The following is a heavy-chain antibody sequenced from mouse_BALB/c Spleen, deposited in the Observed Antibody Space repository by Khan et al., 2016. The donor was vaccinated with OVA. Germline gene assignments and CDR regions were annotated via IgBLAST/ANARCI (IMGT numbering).Heavy chain of an antibody. Sequence: EVELVESGPSLVQPSQTLSLTCSVTGDSITSGFWSWVRKFPGNKLEYMGYMIYSGYTYYNPSLKGRISITRHTSKNHYYLQLNSVTTEDTATYYCARSTYKYAFAYWGQGALVTVSA. D-gene: IGHD1-3*01. V-gene: IGHV3-8*02. J-gene: IGHJ3*01. CDR1: GDSITSGF. CDR2: MIYSGYT. CDR3: ARSTYKYAFAY.